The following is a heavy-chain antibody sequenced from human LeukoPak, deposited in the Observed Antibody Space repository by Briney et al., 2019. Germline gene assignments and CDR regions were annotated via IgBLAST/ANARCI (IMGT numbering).Heavy chain of an antibody. CDR1: GENFSIYF. CDR2: INHGGST. CDR3: AREMATSYFDY. J-gene: IGHJ4*02. Sequence: SETLSLTCAVYGENFSIYFYSWIRQPPGKGLEWIGEINHGGSTSYNPSLKSRVTISVDTSKNQFSLKLSSVTAADTAVYYCAREMATSYFDYWGQGTLVTVSS. D-gene: IGHD5-24*01. V-gene: IGHV4-34*01.